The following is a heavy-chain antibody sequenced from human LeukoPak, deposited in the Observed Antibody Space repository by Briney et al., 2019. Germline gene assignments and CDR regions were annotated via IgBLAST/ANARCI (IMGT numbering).Heavy chain of an antibody. CDR2: ISAYNGNT. CDR3: ARDQRLRYCSGGSCRPADY. D-gene: IGHD2-15*01. Sequence: GASVKVSCKASGYTFTSYGISWVRQAPGQGLEWMGWISAYNGNTNYAQKLQGRVTMTTDTSTSTAYMELRSLRSDDTAVYYCARDQRLRYCSGGSCRPADYWGQGTLVTVSS. CDR1: GYTFTSYG. V-gene: IGHV1-18*01. J-gene: IGHJ4*02.